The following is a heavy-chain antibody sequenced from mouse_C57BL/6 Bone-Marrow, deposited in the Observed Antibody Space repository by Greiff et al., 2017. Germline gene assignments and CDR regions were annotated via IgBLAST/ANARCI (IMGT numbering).Heavy chain of an antibody. CDR2: IYPRDGST. J-gene: IGHJ2*01. CDR1: GYTFTDHT. Sequence: QVQLQQSDAELVKPGASVKLSCKVSGYTFTDHTIHWMKQRPAQGLEWIGYIYPRDGSTKYNEKFKGKATLTADKSSSTDYMQLNSLTSEDSAVYFCARDYYASYYFDYWGQGTTLTVSS. D-gene: IGHD1-1*01. V-gene: IGHV1-78*01. CDR3: ARDYYASYYFDY.